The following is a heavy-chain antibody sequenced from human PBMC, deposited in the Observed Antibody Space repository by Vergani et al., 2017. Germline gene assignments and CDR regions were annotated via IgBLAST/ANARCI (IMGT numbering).Heavy chain of an antibody. CDR1: GVSISSGDYY. D-gene: IGHD3-10*01. CDR2: IYYSGST. J-gene: IGHJ6*03. Sequence: QVQLQESGPGLVKPSQTLSLTCTVSGVSISSGDYYWSWIRQPPGKGLEWIGYIYYSGSTYYNPSLKSRVTISVDPSKNQFSLKLSSVTAADTAVYYCARELLWFGENYFYYYYMDVWGKGTTVTVSS. V-gene: IGHV4-30-4*01. CDR3: ARELLWFGENYFYYYYMDV.